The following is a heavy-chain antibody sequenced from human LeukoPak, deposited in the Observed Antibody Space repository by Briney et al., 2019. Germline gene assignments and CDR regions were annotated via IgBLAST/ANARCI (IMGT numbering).Heavy chain of an antibody. CDR3: VTGYCSSTSCYGPPYYYYYGMDV. CDR1: GGSISSSSYY. V-gene: IGHV4-39*01. CDR2: IYYSGST. D-gene: IGHD2-2*01. J-gene: IGHJ6*02. Sequence: SETLSLTCTVSGGSISSSSYYWGWIRQPPGKGLEWIGSIYYSGSTYYNPSLKSRVTISVDTSKNQFSLKLSSVTAADTAVYYGVTGYCSSTSCYGPPYYYYYGMDVWGQGTTVTVSS.